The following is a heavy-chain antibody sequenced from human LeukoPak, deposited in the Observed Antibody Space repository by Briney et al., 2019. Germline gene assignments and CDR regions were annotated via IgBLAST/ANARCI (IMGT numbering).Heavy chain of an antibody. D-gene: IGHD2-2*01. Sequence: GASVKVSCKASGYTFTSYDINWVRQATGQGLEWMGWMNPNSGNTGYAQKFQGRVTITRNTSISTAYMELSSLRSEDTAVYYCARGYCSSTSCYFYYYYHMDVWGKGTTVTVSS. V-gene: IGHV1-8*03. CDR3: ARGYCSSTSCYFYYYYHMDV. J-gene: IGHJ6*03. CDR2: MNPNSGNT. CDR1: GYTFTSYD.